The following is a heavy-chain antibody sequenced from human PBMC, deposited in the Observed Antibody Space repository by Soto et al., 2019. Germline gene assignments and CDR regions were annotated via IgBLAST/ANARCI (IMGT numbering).Heavy chain of an antibody. CDR3: ARGGPVVVVTAALDY. D-gene: IGHD2-21*02. CDR1: GDTFTDYY. CDR2: VNPSGGHT. J-gene: IGHJ4*02. V-gene: IGHV1-46*01. Sequence: QVQLVQSGAEVKKPGASVKVSCKASGDTFTDYYIHWVRQAPGQGLEWMGKVNPSGGHTNYAQHFRGRRTRARDTPTSTRYMELTSLTSDDTAVYYGARGGPVVVVTAALDYWGQGTLVTVSS.